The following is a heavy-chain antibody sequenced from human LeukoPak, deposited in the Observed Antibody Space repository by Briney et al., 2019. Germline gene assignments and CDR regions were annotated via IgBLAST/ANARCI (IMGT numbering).Heavy chain of an antibody. J-gene: IGHJ4*02. CDR2: ISSTGNTI. CDR3: ARDPGVNCLDH. D-gene: IGHD1-1*01. V-gene: IGHV3-48*03. Sequence: GGSLRLSCAASGFTFSSYEMNWVRQAPGKGLEWVSYISSTGNTIYYADSVKGRFTISRDNAKNSLYLQMNSLRAEDTAVYYCARDPGVNCLDHWGQGTLVTVSS. CDR1: GFTFSSYE.